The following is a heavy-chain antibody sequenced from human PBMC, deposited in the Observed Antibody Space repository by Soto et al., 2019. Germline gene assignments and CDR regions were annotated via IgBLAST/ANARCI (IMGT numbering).Heavy chain of an antibody. CDR2: IYHSGST. Sequence: SETLSLTCAVSGYSISSGYYWGWIRQPPGKGLEWIGSIYHSGSTYYNPSLKSRVTISVDTSKNQFSLKLSSVTAADTAVYYCARDQGYCSGGSCLNWFDPWGQGTLVTVS. V-gene: IGHV4-38-2*02. CDR3: ARDQGYCSGGSCLNWFDP. D-gene: IGHD2-15*01. J-gene: IGHJ5*02. CDR1: GYSISSGYY.